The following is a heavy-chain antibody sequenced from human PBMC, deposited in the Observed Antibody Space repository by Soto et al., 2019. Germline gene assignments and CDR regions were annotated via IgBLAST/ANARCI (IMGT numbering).Heavy chain of an antibody. CDR1: GFTFSDYY. D-gene: IGHD3-9*01. CDR2: ISSSGSTI. J-gene: IGHJ4*02. V-gene: IGHV3-11*01. Sequence: QVQLVESGGGLVKPGGSLRLSCAASGFTFSDYYMSWIRQAPGKGLEWVSYISSSGSTIYYADSVKGRFTISRDNAKNPLYLQMNSLRAEDTAVYYCARHGYFASTRLWIAYYFDYWGQGTLVTVSS. CDR3: ARHGYFASTRLWIAYYFDY.